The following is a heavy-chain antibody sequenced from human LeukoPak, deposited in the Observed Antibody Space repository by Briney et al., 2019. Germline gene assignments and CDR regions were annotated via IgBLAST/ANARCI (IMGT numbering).Heavy chain of an antibody. D-gene: IGHD6-13*01. CDR1: GYTFTGYY. CDR3: ARGAAAGMLYYYYGMDV. CDR2: INPNSGGT. V-gene: IGHV1-2*02. J-gene: IGHJ6*02. Sequence: ASVKVSCKASGYTFTGYYMHWVRLAPGQGLEWMGWINPNSGGTNYAQKFQGRVTMTRDTSISTAYMELSRLRSDDTAVYYCARGAAAGMLYYYYGMDVWGQGTTVTVSS.